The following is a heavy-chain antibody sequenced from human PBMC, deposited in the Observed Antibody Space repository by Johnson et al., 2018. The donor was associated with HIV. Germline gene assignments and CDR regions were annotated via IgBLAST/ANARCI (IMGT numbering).Heavy chain of an antibody. CDR2: ISGSGGST. Sequence: VQVVESGGGLVQPGGSLRLSCAASGFTFSSYAMSWVRQAPGKGLEWVSAISGSGGSTYYADSVKGRFTISRDKSKNTLYLQMNSLRAEDTAVYYCARVERSSGYYRGAFDIWGQGTVVTVSS. V-gene: IGHV3-23*04. CDR1: GFTFSSYA. J-gene: IGHJ3*02. D-gene: IGHD3-22*01. CDR3: ARVERSSGYYRGAFDI.